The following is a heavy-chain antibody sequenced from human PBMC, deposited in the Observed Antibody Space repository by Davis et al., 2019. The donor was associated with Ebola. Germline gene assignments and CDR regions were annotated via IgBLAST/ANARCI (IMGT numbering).Heavy chain of an antibody. Sequence: GESLKISCAASGFTFSSYAMSWVRQAPGKGLEWVSAISGSGGSTYYADSVKGRFTISRDNSKNTLYLQMNSLRAEDTAVYYCAKTMGRYYGMDVWGQGTTVTVPS. D-gene: IGHD3-10*01. CDR1: GFTFSSYA. CDR2: ISGSGGST. CDR3: AKTMGRYYGMDV. V-gene: IGHV3-23*01. J-gene: IGHJ6*02.